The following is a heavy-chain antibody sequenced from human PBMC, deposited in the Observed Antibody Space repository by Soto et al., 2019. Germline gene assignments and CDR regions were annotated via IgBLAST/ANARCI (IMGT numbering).Heavy chain of an antibody. D-gene: IGHD2-15*01. V-gene: IGHV1-69*13. Sequence: SVKVSSKASGGTFSSYSISWVRQAPGQGLEWMGGIIPIFVTANYAQKFQARVTITPDESTSTAYMQLSILISQDTAAYSFARGRSVVVAAACSYYYYYGMEVWGQVTRVAVGS. J-gene: IGHJ6*01. CDR1: GGTFSSYS. CDR2: IIPIFVTA. CDR3: ARGRSVVVAAACSYYYYYGMEV.